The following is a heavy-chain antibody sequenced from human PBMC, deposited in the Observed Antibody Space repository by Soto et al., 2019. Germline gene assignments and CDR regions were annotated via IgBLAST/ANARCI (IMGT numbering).Heavy chain of an antibody. CDR1: GFTFSRNA. V-gene: IGHV3-64*01. Sequence: EVQLVESGGGLVQPGGSLRLSCAASGFTFSRNAMRWVRQAPGKGLEYVSAISSNGGSTYYGNSVKGRFTISRDNSKNTLYLQMGSLKAEDMAVYYCARGGSEYYFDYWGQGTLVTVSS. D-gene: IGHD2-15*01. J-gene: IGHJ4*02. CDR3: ARGGSEYYFDY. CDR2: ISSNGGST.